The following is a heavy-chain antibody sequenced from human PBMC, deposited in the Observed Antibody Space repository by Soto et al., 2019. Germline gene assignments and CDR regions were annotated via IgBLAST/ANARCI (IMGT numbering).Heavy chain of an antibody. Sequence: PGGSLRLSCVASGFTFSTYTMSWVRQAPGGGLEWVSAISGNSDKTYYTDSVKGRFTISRDNSKNTLYLQMNSLRAEDTAVYYCARDGGYCTNGVCLNYFDYWGQGTLVTVSS. J-gene: IGHJ4*02. CDR3: ARDGGYCTNGVCLNYFDY. D-gene: IGHD2-8*01. V-gene: IGHV3-23*01. CDR1: GFTFSTYT. CDR2: ISGNSDKT.